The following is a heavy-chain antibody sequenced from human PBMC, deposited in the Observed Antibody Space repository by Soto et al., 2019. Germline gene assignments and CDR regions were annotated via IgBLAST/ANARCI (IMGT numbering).Heavy chain of an antibody. CDR2: IYYSGVT. D-gene: IGHD3-10*01. CDR1: GGSITSNN. V-gene: IGHV4-59*01. CDR3: ARGGASGATTNY. J-gene: IGHJ4*02. Sequence: QVQLQESGPGLVKPSEPLPLTSTVSGGSITSNNWSWLRQPPGKGLEWMGNIYYSGVTDYNPSLKSRVTMSVDTSRERFSLKLSSVTAADTAIYHCARGGASGATTNYWGRGTLVTVSS.